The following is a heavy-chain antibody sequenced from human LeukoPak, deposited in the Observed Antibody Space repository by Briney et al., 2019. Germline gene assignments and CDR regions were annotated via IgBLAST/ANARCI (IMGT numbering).Heavy chain of an antibody. CDR2: IYHSGGT. D-gene: IGHD3-22*01. CDR1: GGSISNDNW. J-gene: IGHJ3*01. CDR3: ARDGPYDSGAFHF. V-gene: IGHV4-4*02. Sequence: SETLSLTCAVSGGSISNDNWWSWVRQPPGKGLEWIGEIYHSGGTNYNPSLKSRVTISVDTSKNQFSLKLSSLTAADTAVYFCARDGPYDSGAFHFWGQGTMVTVSS.